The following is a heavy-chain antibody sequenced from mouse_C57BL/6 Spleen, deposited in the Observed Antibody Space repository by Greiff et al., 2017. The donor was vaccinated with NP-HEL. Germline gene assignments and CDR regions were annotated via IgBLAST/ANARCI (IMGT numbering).Heavy chain of an antibody. CDR3: APRITTVEGFAY. J-gene: IGHJ3*01. Sequence: QVQLQQPGAELVMPGASVKLSCKASGYTFTSYWMHWVKQRPGQGLEWIGEIDPSDSYTNYNQKFKGKSTLTVDKSSSTAYMQLSSLTSEDSAVDYCAPRITTVEGFAYWGQGTLVTVSA. CDR1: GYTFTSYW. V-gene: IGHV1-69*01. D-gene: IGHD1-1*01. CDR2: IDPSDSYT.